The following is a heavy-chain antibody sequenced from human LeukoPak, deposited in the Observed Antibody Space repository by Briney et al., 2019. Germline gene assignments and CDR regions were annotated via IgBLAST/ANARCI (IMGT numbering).Heavy chain of an antibody. CDR2: ISAYNGNT. D-gene: IGHD4-23*01. Sequence: ASVKVSCKASGYTFTSYGISWVRQAPGQGLEWMGWISAYNGNTNYAQKLQGRVTMTTDTSTSTAYMELRSLRSDDTAVYYCARVRTTVVTPHHDYYYYGMDVWGQGTTVTVSS. CDR3: ARVRTTVVTPHHDYYYYGMDV. J-gene: IGHJ6*02. V-gene: IGHV1-18*01. CDR1: GYTFTSYG.